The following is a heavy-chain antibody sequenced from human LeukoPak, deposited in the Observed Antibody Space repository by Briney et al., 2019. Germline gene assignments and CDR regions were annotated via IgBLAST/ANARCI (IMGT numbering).Heavy chain of an antibody. J-gene: IGHJ4*02. Sequence: GGSLRLSCVASGFTFSSYWMSWVRQAPGKGLEWVAFIRNDGSNKYYADSVKGRLTISRDNSNNMLYVQMNSLRAEDASVYYCVRDGDWAFGDWGQGTLVTVSS. D-gene: IGHD3-10*01. CDR2: IRNDGSNK. V-gene: IGHV3-30*02. CDR3: VRDGDWAFGD. CDR1: GFTFSSYW.